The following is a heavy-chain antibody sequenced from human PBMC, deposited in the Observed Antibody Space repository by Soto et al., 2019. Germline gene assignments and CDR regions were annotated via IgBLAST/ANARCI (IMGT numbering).Heavy chain of an antibody. CDR1: GYTFTGYF. CDR3: ARGGGTTLDHLP. V-gene: IGHV1-2*02. CDR2: INPNSGAT. D-gene: IGHD1-1*01. J-gene: IGHJ5*02. Sequence: ASVKVSCNASGYTFTGYFIHWVRQAPGQGLEWMGWINPNSGATKYAQKFQGRVTMTRDTSINTAHMELSSLRSDDTAVYYCARGGGTTLDHLPWGHGTVSPVSP.